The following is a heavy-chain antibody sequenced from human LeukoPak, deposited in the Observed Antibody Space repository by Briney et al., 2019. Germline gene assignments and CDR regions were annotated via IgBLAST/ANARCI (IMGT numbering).Heavy chain of an antibody. D-gene: IGHD2-21*02. Sequence: SETLSLTCTVSGGSISSYYWSWIRQPPGKGLEWIGYIYYSGSTNYNPSLKSRVTISVDTSKNQFSLKLSSVTAADTAVYYCARAGRMPYCGGDCSSNYFDYWGQGTLVTVSS. CDR2: IYYSGST. J-gene: IGHJ4*02. V-gene: IGHV4-59*01. CDR3: ARAGRMPYCGGDCSSNYFDY. CDR1: GGSISSYY.